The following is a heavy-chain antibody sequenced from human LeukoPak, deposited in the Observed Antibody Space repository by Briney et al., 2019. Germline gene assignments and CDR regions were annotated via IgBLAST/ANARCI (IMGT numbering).Heavy chain of an antibody. V-gene: IGHV1-46*01. CDR3: ARSPADYYDSSGLYPIWREPFDY. CDR1: GYTFTSYY. J-gene: IGHJ4*02. D-gene: IGHD3-22*01. CDR2: INPSGAST. Sequence: ASVKVSCKASGYTFTSYYMHWVRQAPGQGLEWRGIINPSGASTSYAQKFQGRVTMTRDMSTSTVYMELSSLRSEDTAVYYCARSPADYYDSSGLYPIWREPFDYWGQGTLSPSPQ.